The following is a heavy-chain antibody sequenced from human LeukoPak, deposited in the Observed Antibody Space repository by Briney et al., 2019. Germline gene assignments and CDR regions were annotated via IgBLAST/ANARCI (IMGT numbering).Heavy chain of an antibody. D-gene: IGHD1-26*01. Sequence: GGSLRLSCVASGFTFSDYYMSWIRQAPGKGLEWVACFSTGGTTTYYADSVKGRFSISRDNAKNSLYLLMESLRAEDTALYYCARMYSGNYFDQWGQGTLVTVSS. J-gene: IGHJ4*02. CDR2: FSTGGTTT. V-gene: IGHV3-11*04. CDR3: ARMYSGNYFDQ. CDR1: GFTFSDYY.